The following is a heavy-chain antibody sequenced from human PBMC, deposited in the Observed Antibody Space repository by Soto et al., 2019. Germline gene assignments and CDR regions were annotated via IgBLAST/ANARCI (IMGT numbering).Heavy chain of an antibody. CDR2: IYPGYSDT. D-gene: IGHD6-19*01. V-gene: IGHV5-51*01. CDR3: TRPGSGSPTNDWYFDL. J-gene: IGHJ2*01. CDR1: GYSFINYW. Sequence: PGESLTISCNPSGYSFINYWITWVRQVPGQGMEWMGIIYPGYSDTRYSPSFQGQVTISADKSITTAYPHLSSLKASDTAMYFCTRPGSGSPTNDWYFDLWGRGTLVTVAS.